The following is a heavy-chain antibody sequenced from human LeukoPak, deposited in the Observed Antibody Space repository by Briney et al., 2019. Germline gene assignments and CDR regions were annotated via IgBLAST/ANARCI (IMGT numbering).Heavy chain of an antibody. CDR2: IIPIFCTA. CDR1: GGTFSSYA. D-gene: IGHD3-16*01. Sequence: SVKVSCKASGGTFSSYAFSWVRQAPGQGLEWMGGIIPIFCTANYSHKFQGTVTIAADESTSTAYMELSSLRSEDTAVYYCARGTTIGGFDYWGQGNLVTVSS. V-gene: IGHV1-69*13. CDR3: ARGTTIGGFDY. J-gene: IGHJ4*02.